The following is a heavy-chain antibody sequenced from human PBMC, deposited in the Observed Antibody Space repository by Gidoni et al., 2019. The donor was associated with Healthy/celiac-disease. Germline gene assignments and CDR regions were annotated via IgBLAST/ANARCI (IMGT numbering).Heavy chain of an antibody. J-gene: IGHJ6*02. V-gene: IGHV5-51*01. CDR2: IYPGDSDT. D-gene: IGHD6-13*01. CDR1: GSRFTSYW. Sequence: EVQLVQSGAEVKKPGESLKISCKGSGSRFTSYWIGWVRQMPGKGLEWMGIIYPGDSDTRYSPSFQGQVTISADKSISTAYLQWSSLKASDTAMYYCARPAAAGYYYYGMDVWGQGTTVTVSS. CDR3: ARPAAAGYYYYGMDV.